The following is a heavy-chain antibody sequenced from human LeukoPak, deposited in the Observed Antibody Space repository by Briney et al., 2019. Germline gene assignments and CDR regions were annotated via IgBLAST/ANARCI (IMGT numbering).Heavy chain of an antibody. V-gene: IGHV3-11*06. J-gene: IGHJ3*02. Sequence: GRFTISRDSAKNSLYLQMNSLRAEDTAVYYCARDNGYRDAFDIWGQGTMVTVSS. D-gene: IGHD2-8*01. CDR3: ARDNGYRDAFDI.